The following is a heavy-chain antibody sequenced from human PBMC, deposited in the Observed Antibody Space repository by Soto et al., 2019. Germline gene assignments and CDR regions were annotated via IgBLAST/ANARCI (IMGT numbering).Heavy chain of an antibody. CDR1: GGTFSSYA. J-gene: IGHJ4*02. CDR3: ARGRDHSGYDSHDY. Sequence: ASVKVSCKASGGTFSSYAISWVRQAPGQGLEWMGGIIPIFGTANYAQKFQGRVTITADESTSTAYMELSSLRSEDTAVYYCARGRDHSGYDSHDYWGQGTLVTVTS. V-gene: IGHV1-69*13. CDR2: IIPIFGTA. D-gene: IGHD5-12*01.